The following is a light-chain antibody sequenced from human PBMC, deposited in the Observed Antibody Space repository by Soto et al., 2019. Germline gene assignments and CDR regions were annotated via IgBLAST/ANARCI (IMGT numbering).Light chain of an antibody. Sequence: DIQMTQSPSSLSASVGDRVTITCRASQGISNYLAWYQQKPGKVPKLLIYAASTLHSGVPSRFSGSRSGTDFTLTINSLQPEDVATYYCQKYDSALRTFGQGTKVDIK. V-gene: IGKV1-27*01. CDR3: QKYDSALRT. CDR2: AAS. CDR1: QGISNY. J-gene: IGKJ1*01.